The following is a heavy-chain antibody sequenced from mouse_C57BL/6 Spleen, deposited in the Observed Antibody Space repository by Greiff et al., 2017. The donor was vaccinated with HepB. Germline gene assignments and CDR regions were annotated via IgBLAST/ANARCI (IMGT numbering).Heavy chain of an antibody. CDR2: IRSKSNNYAT. CDR1: GFSFNTYA. J-gene: IGHJ4*01. Sequence: GGGLVQPKGSLKLSCAASGFSFNTYAMNWVRQAPGKGLEWVARIRSKSNNYATYYADSVKDRFTISRDDSESMLYLQMNNLKTEDTAMYYCVRHKGYDYPYYAMDYWGQGTSVTVSS. CDR3: VRHKGYDYPYYAMDY. D-gene: IGHD2-4*01. V-gene: IGHV10-1*01.